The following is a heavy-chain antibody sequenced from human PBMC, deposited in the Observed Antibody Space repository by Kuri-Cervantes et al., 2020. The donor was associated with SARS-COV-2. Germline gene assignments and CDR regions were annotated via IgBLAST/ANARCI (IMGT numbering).Heavy chain of an antibody. J-gene: IGHJ6*02. CDR2: INTANGNT. Sequence: ASVKVSCKASGYTFTSYAMHWVRQAPGQRLEWMGWINTANGNTKNSQKFQGRVTITADESTSTAYMELSSLRSEDTAVYYCASCEYYYYYGMDVWGQGTTVTVSS. D-gene: IGHD2-21*01. V-gene: IGHV1-3*04. CDR3: ASCEYYYYYGMDV. CDR1: GYTFTSYA.